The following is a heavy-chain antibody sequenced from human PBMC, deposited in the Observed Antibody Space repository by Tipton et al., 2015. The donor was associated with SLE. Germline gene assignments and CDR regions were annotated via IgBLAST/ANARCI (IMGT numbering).Heavy chain of an antibody. CDR1: GFTFSSYG. Sequence: SGFTFSSYGMHWVRQAPGKGLEWVAFIRYDGSNKYYADSVKGRFTISRDNSKNTLYLQMNSLRGEDTAVYYCAKDNDYVWGTYRPYYFDYWGQGTLVTVSS. D-gene: IGHD3-16*02. V-gene: IGHV3-30*02. J-gene: IGHJ4*02. CDR2: IRYDGSNK. CDR3: AKDNDYVWGTYRPYYFDY.